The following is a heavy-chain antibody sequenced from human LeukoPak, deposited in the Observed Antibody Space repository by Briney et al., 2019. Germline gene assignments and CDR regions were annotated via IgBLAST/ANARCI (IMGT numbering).Heavy chain of an antibody. CDR1: GFTFSSYW. Sequence: PGGSLRLSCAASGFTFSSYWMSWVRQAPGKGLEWVSNIKQDGSEKYYVDSVKGRFTISRDNAKTSLYLQMNSLRAEDTAVYYCARVDFWSGYYPPYFDYWGQGTLVTVSS. D-gene: IGHD3-3*01. CDR2: IKQDGSEK. V-gene: IGHV3-7*01. J-gene: IGHJ4*02. CDR3: ARVDFWSGYYPPYFDY.